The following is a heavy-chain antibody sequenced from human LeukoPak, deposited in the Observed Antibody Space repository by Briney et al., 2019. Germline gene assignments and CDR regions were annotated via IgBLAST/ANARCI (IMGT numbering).Heavy chain of an antibody. CDR2: IYYSEST. D-gene: IGHD3-9*01. CDR1: GGSISSYY. Sequence: SETLSLTCTVSGGSISSYYWSWIRQPPGKGLEWIGYIYYSESTNYNPSLKSRVTISVDTSKNQFSLKLSSVTAADTAVYYCARVYGEYYDILTGYYPGYAFDIWGQGTMVTVSS. CDR3: ARVYGEYYDILTGYYPGYAFDI. V-gene: IGHV4-59*01. J-gene: IGHJ3*02.